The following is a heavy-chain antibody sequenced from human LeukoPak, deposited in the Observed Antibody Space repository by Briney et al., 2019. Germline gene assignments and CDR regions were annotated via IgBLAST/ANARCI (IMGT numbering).Heavy chain of an antibody. CDR1: GFTFSIYA. V-gene: IGHV3-23*01. J-gene: IGHJ4*02. Sequence: GGSLRLSCVASGFTFSIYAIHWVRQAPGKGLEWVSAISGNGGNTYYADSVKGRFTISRDNSKNTLYLQMNSLRAEDRAVYYYARGGDSSYYGDYWGQGTLVTVSS. CDR3: ARGGDSSYYGDY. D-gene: IGHD3-22*01. CDR2: ISGNGGNT.